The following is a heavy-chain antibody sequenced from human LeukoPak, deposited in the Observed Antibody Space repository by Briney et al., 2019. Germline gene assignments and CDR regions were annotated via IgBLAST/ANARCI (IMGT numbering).Heavy chain of an antibody. D-gene: IGHD3-22*01. CDR1: GFTFSSYA. Sequence: GGSLRLSCAASGFTFSSYAMHWVRQAPGKGLEWVAVISYDGSNKYYADSVKGRFTISRDNSKNTLYLQMNSLRAEDTAVYYCARDPPPFITGVVGYFDYWGQGTLVTVSS. V-gene: IGHV3-30*01. J-gene: IGHJ4*02. CDR2: ISYDGSNK. CDR3: ARDPPPFITGVVGYFDY.